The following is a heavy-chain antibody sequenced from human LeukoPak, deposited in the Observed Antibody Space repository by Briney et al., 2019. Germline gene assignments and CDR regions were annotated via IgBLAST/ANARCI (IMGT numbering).Heavy chain of an antibody. Sequence: GGSLRLSCAASGFTFRIYAMNWVRQAPGKGLEWVSSIRGIDGSTYYADSVKGRFTISRDNSKNTVYLQMNSLRAEDTAVYYCARDLGSYVDSWGHGTLVTVSS. CDR1: GFTFRIYA. V-gene: IGHV3-23*01. J-gene: IGHJ5*01. CDR3: ARDLGSYVDS. CDR2: IRGIDGST. D-gene: IGHD5-18*01.